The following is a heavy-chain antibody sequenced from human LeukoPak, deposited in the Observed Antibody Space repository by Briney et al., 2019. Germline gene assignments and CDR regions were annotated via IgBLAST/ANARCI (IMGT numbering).Heavy chain of an antibody. Sequence: GGSLRLSCAASGFTFDNYAINWVRQAPGKGLEWVSGINWNGGSTGYADSVKGRFTISRDNAKNSLYLQMNSLRAEDTALYYCARDRSMTHFDYWGQGTLVTVSS. CDR3: ARDRSMTHFDY. J-gene: IGHJ4*02. CDR2: INWNGGST. V-gene: IGHV3-20*04. CDR1: GFTFDNYA.